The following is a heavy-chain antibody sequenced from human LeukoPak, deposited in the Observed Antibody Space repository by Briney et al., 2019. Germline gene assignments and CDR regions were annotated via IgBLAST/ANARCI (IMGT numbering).Heavy chain of an antibody. CDR1: GYTFTSYG. D-gene: IGHD3-3*01. CDR2: ISAYNGNT. J-gene: IGHJ4*02. V-gene: IGHV1-18*01. Sequence: ASVTVSCKASGYTFTSYGISWVRQAPGQGLEWMGWISAYNGNTNYAQKLQGRVTMTTDTSTSTAYMELRSLRSDDTAVYYCARGARITIFGVVQAPLFDYWGQGTLVTVSS. CDR3: ARGARITIFGVVQAPLFDY.